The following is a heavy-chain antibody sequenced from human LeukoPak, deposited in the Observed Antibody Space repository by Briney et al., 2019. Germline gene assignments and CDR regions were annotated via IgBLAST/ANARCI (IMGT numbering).Heavy chain of an antibody. D-gene: IGHD3-22*01. Sequence: GGSLRLSCAASGFTFSSYSMNWVRQAPGKGLEWVSSISSSSSYIYYADSVKGRFTISRDNSKNTLYLQMNSLRAEDTAVYYCAKDRPKYYYDSSALFTASRAFDIWGQGTMVTVSS. J-gene: IGHJ3*02. CDR3: AKDRPKYYYDSSALFTASRAFDI. CDR2: ISSSSSYI. CDR1: GFTFSSYS. V-gene: IGHV3-21*04.